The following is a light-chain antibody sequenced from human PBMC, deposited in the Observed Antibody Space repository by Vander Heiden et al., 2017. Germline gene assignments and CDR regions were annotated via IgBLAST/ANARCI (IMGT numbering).Light chain of an antibody. CDR1: ELGDKY. V-gene: IGLV3-1*01. J-gene: IGLJ2*01. CDR3: QAWDSSTYVL. Sequence: SYELTQPSSVSVSPGPTASITCSGDELGDKYVCWYQQKPGQSPVLVIYEDRKRPSGIPERFSGSNSGNTATLTISGTQAMDEADYYCQAWDSSTYVLFGGGTKLTVL. CDR2: EDR.